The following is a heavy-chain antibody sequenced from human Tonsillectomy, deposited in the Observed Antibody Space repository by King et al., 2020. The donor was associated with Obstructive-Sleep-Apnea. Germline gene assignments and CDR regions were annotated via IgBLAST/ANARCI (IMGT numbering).Heavy chain of an antibody. J-gene: IGHJ4*02. V-gene: IGHV3-43*01. D-gene: IGHD2-2*02. CDR2: ISWDGGST. Sequence: VQLVESGGVVVQPGGSLRLSCAASGFTFDDYTMHWVRHAPGKGLEWVSLISWDGGSTYYADSVKGRFTISRDNSKNSLYLQMNSLRTEDTALYYCAKDIAGYCSSTSCYNYFDYWGQGTLVTVSS. CDR1: GFTFDDYT. CDR3: AKDIAGYCSSTSCYNYFDY.